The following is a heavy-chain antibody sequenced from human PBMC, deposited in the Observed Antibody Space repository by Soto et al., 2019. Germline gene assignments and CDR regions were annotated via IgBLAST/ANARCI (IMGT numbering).Heavy chain of an antibody. Sequence: SETLSLTCAVYGGSFSGHYWSWIRQPPGKGLEWIGEINDSGTTNYNPSLKSRVNISVDTSKNQFSLKLSSVTAADTAVYYCARDSLSIDYWGQGALVTVSS. J-gene: IGHJ4*02. D-gene: IGHD2-8*01. CDR1: GGSFSGHY. V-gene: IGHV4-34*01. CDR3: ARDSLSIDY. CDR2: INDSGTT.